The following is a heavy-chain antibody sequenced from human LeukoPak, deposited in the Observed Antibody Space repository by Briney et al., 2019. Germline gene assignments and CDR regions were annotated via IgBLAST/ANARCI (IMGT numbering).Heavy chain of an antibody. D-gene: IGHD4-11*01. V-gene: IGHV3-7*01. Sequence: GGSLRLSCAASGFTFSDYWKKWVRQAPGKGLEWVANVKNDGSEKYYVDSVKGRFTISRDNAKNTLFLQMSSLRVEDTAVYYCRGGHYSDYAWGQGALVTVSS. CDR1: GFTFSDYW. CDR2: VKNDGSEK. J-gene: IGHJ5*02. CDR3: RGGHYSDYA.